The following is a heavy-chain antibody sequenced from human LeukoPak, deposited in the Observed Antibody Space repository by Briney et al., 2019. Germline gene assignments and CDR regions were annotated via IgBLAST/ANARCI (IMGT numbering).Heavy chain of an antibody. V-gene: IGHV3-33*01. CDR2: IWYDGSNK. D-gene: IGHD4-17*01. J-gene: IGHJ4*02. CDR1: GFTFSSYG. CDR3: ARTSNTVTTGASYFDY. Sequence: GGSLRLSCAASGFTFSSYGMHWVRQAPGKGLEWVAVIWYDGSNKYYADSVKGRFTISRDNSKNTLYLQMNSLRAEDTAVYYCARTSNTVTTGASYFDYWGQGILVTVSS.